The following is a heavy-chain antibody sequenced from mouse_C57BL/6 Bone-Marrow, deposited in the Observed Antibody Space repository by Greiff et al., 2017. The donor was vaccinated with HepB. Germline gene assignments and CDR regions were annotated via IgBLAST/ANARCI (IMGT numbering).Heavy chain of an antibody. V-gene: IGHV1-81*01. CDR3: ARGGYGYFDV. CDR2: IYPRSGNT. J-gene: IGHJ1*03. D-gene: IGHD1-1*02. Sequence: LEESGAELARPGASVKLSCKASGYTFTSYGISWVKQRTGQGLEWIGEIYPRSGNTYYNEKFKGKATLTADKSSSTAYMELRSLTSEDSAVYFCARGGYGYFDVWGTGTTVTVSS. CDR1: GYTFTSYG.